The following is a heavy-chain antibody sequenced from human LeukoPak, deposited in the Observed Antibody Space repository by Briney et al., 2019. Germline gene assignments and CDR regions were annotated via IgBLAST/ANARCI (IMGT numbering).Heavy chain of an antibody. D-gene: IGHD2-21*01. CDR1: GFTFSSYS. J-gene: IGHJ5*02. V-gene: IGHV3-7*01. CDR2: IKQDGSEK. Sequence: GGSLRLSCAASGFTFSSYSMNWVRQAPGKGLEWVANIKQDGSEKYYVDSVKGRFTISRDNAKNSLYLQMNSLRAEDTAVYYCASHMGWFDPWGQGTLVTVSS. CDR3: ASHMGWFDP.